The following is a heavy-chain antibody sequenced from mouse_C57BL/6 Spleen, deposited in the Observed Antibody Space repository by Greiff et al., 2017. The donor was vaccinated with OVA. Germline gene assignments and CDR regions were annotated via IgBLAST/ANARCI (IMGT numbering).Heavy chain of an antibody. Sequence: DVQLVESGGGLVKPGGSLKLSCAASGFTFSSYAMSWVRQTPEKRLEWVATISDGGSYTYYPDNVKGRFTISRDNAKNNLYLQMSHLKSEDTAMYYCARAPDYYGSSAMDYWGQGTSVTVSS. CDR3: ARAPDYYGSSAMDY. CDR1: GFTFSSYA. CDR2: ISDGGSYT. J-gene: IGHJ4*01. V-gene: IGHV5-4*01. D-gene: IGHD1-1*01.